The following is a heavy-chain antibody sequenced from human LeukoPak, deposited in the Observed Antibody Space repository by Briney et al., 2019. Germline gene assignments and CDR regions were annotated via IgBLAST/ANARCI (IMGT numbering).Heavy chain of an antibody. CDR2: IYSSGNT. CDR3: ARGARRICSSTSCPFAP. V-gene: IGHV3-53*01. Sequence: GGSLTLSCAASGFTVSSNYMSWVRQAPGKGLEWVSVIYSSGNTYYADSVKGRFTISRDNSKNTLYLQMNSLRAEDTAVYYCARGARRICSSTSCPFAPWSQGTLVTVSS. J-gene: IGHJ5*02. D-gene: IGHD2-2*01. CDR1: GFTVSSNY.